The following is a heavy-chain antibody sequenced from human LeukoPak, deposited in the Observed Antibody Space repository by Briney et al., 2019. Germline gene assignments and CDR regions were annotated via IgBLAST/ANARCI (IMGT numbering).Heavy chain of an antibody. CDR1: GFTFSSYA. V-gene: IGHV3-23*01. D-gene: IGHD6-13*01. CDR3: ARVGWYSGRHHLDD. CDR2: ISGSGGST. J-gene: IGHJ4*02. Sequence: GGSLRLSCAASGFTFSSYAMSWVRQAPGKGLEWVSAISGSGGSTYYADSVKGRFTISRDNSKNTLYLQMNSLRAEDTPVYYCARVGWYSGRHHLDDWGQGTLVTVSS.